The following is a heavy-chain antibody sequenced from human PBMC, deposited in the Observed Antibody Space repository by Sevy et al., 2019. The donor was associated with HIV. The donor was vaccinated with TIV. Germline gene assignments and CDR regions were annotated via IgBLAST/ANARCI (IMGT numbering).Heavy chain of an antibody. V-gene: IGHV3-30-3*01. J-gene: IGHJ1*01. D-gene: IGHD2-8*01. CDR2: ISYDGSNK. CDR1: GFTFSSYA. Sequence: GESLKISCAASGFTFSSYAMHWVRQAPGKGLEWVAVISYDGSNKYYADSVKGRFTISRDNSKNTLYLQMNSLRAEDTAVYYCVSGSRKKQPKEYCTNGVCYNAPAEYFQHWGQGTLVTVSS. CDR3: VSGSRKKQPKEYCTNGVCYNAPAEYFQH.